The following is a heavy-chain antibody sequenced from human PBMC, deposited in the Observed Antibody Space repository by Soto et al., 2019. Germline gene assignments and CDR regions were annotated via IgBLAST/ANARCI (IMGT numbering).Heavy chain of an antibody. D-gene: IGHD6-6*01. CDR1: GYTISGYG. CDR2: ISAYNGNT. V-gene: IGHV1-18*01. J-gene: IGHJ5*02. CDR3: ARVEIMGQRPHIAARWGCFDP. Sequence: SVKFDCKGSGYTISGYGIIWGRQAPEQGLEWMGWISAYNGNTNYAQKLQGRVTMTTDTSTSTAYMELRSLRSDDTAVYYCARVEIMGQRPHIAARWGCFDPWGPAPLVTSPQ.